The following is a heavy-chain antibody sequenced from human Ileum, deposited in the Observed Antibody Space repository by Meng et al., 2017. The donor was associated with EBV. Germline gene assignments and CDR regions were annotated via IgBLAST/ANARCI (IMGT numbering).Heavy chain of an antibody. CDR3: ARGQKGYFDL. Sequence: QVQLQESGPGLVKPSQTLYLTFTVSGGSISSSNYYWSWIRQPPGKGLEWSGHIYNSGSTYYNPSLKSRITISVATSKNQFSLKLSSVTAADTAVYYCARGQKGYFDLWGRGTLVTVSS. V-gene: IGHV4-30-4*01. CDR2: IYNSGST. CDR1: GGSISSSNYY. J-gene: IGHJ2*01.